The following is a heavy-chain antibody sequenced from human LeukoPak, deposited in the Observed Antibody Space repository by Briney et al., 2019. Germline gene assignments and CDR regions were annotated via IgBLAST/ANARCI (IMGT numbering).Heavy chain of an antibody. CDR3: AHGAKVVPAAIPAGYYFDY. CDR2: IYWNDDK. Sequence: SDPTLVNPTQTLTLTCTFSGFSLSTSGVGVGWIRQPPGKALEWLALIYWNDDKRYSPSLKSRLTITKDTSKNQVVLTMTNMDPVDTATYYCAHGAKVVPAAIPAGYYFDYWGQGTLVTVSS. CDR1: GFSLSTSGVG. J-gene: IGHJ4*02. D-gene: IGHD2-2*02. V-gene: IGHV2-5*01.